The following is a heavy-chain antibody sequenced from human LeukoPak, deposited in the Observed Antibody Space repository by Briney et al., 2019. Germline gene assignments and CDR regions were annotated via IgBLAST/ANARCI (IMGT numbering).Heavy chain of an antibody. CDR3: AKASYSYPGDY. CDR1: GFPFSSYW. J-gene: IGHJ4*02. V-gene: IGHV3-7*01. D-gene: IGHD5-18*01. CDR2: IKQDGSKK. Sequence: GGSLRLSCVASGFPFSSYWMTWVRQAPGKGLEWVANIKQDGSKKSYVDSVKGRFTISRDNAKNSLYLQMNSLRAEDTAVYYCAKASYSYPGDYWGQGTLVTVSS.